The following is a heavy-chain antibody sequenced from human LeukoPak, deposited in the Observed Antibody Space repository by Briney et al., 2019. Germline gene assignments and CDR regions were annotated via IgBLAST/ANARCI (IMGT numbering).Heavy chain of an antibody. Sequence: VGALRLSCAASGFTFSSYGMHWVRQAPGKGLEWVAFIRYDGSNKYYADSVKGRFTISRDNSKNTLYLQMNSLRAEDTAVYYCAKACPRPLFIRRYYYYGMDVWGQGTTVTVSS. D-gene: IGHD2-21*01. CDR1: GFTFSSYG. CDR2: IRYDGSNK. J-gene: IGHJ6*02. V-gene: IGHV3-30*02. CDR3: AKACPRPLFIRRYYYYGMDV.